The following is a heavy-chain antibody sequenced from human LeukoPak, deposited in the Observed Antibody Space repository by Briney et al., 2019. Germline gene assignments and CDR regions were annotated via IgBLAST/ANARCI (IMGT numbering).Heavy chain of an antibody. Sequence: GGSLRLSCAASGFTFSSYSMNWVRQAPGKGREWVSSISSSSSYIYYADSVKGRFTISRDNAKNSLYLQMNSLRAEDTAVYYCARRDYDSSGGAFDIWGQGTMVTVSS. V-gene: IGHV3-21*01. CDR3: ARRDYDSSGGAFDI. CDR1: GFTFSSYS. D-gene: IGHD3-22*01. J-gene: IGHJ3*02. CDR2: ISSSSSYI.